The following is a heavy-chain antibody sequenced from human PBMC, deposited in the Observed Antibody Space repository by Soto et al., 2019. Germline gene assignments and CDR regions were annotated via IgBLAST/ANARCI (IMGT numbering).Heavy chain of an antibody. CDR1: GFTFSSYG. V-gene: IGHV3-33*01. D-gene: IGHD3-3*01. CDR3: ARDLDYDFWSGSSYYYYYGMDV. CDR2: IWYDGSNK. Sequence: QVQLVESGGGVVQPGRSLRLSCAASGFTFSSYGMHWVRQAPGKGLEWVAGIWYDGSNKYYADSVKGRFTISRDNSKNTLYLQMHSLRAEDTAVYYCARDLDYDFWSGSSYYYYYGMDVWGQGTTVTVSS. J-gene: IGHJ6*02.